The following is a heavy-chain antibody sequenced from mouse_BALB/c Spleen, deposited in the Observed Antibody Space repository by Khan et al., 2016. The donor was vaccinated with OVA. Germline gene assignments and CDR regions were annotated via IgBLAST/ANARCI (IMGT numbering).Heavy chain of an antibody. J-gene: IGHJ4*01. Sequence: QVQLKLSGPGLVAPSQSLSITCTISGFSLTNYGVHWVRQPPGKGLEWLVVIWSDGSATYNSALKSRLSISKDNSKNQVFLKMNSLQTDDTAMYYCARQPYDHYYSMDYWGQGTSVTVSS. D-gene: IGHD1-1*01. CDR2: IWSDGSA. V-gene: IGHV2-6-1*01. CDR3: ARQPYDHYYSMDY. CDR1: GFSLTNYG.